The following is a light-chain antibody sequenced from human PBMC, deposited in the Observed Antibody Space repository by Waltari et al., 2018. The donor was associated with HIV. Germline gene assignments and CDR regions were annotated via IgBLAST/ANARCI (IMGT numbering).Light chain of an antibody. V-gene: IGLV3-1*01. J-gene: IGLJ3*02. CDR2: QDS. Sequence: SYELTQPPSVSVSPGQTASITCSGDKLGDKYACWYQQKPGQSPVLVIYQDSKRPSGIPWRCSGSNSGNTATLTISGTQAMDEADYYCQAWDSSTVWVFGGGTKLTVL. CDR1: KLGDKY. CDR3: QAWDSSTVWV.